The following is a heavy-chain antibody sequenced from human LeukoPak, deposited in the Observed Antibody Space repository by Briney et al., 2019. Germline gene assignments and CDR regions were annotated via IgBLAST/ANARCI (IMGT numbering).Heavy chain of an antibody. CDR3: AKDATPALGTVYMDV. D-gene: IGHD6-13*01. V-gene: IGHV3-21*01. CDR2: ISISSNYI. Sequence: GGSLRLSCAASGFTFGSYSMNWVRQAPGKGLEWVSSISISSNYIYYTDSVKGRCTISRDNGKNSLYLQMNSLRAEDTAVYYCAKDATPALGTVYMDVWGKGTTVTISS. CDR1: GFTFGSYS. J-gene: IGHJ6*03.